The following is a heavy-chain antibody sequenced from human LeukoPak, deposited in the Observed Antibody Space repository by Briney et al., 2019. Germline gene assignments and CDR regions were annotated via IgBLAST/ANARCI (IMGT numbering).Heavy chain of an antibody. CDR1: GYTFTSYG. Sequence: ASVKVSCKASGYTFTSYGISWVRQAPGQGLEWMGWISAYNGNTNYAQKLQGRVTMTTDTSTSAAYMELSSLRSEDTAVYYCATDRAAAGSPSFHFDYWGQGTLVTVSS. CDR3: ATDRAAAGSPSFHFDY. J-gene: IGHJ4*02. CDR2: ISAYNGNT. D-gene: IGHD6-13*01. V-gene: IGHV1-18*01.